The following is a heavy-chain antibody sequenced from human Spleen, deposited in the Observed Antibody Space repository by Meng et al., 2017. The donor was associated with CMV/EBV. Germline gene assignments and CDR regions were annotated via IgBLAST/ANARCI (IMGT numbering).Heavy chain of an antibody. V-gene: IGHV3-30*03. CDR2: ISFDGSNE. Sequence: GGSLRLSCAASGFTFSGYVMHWVRQTPGKGLEWVAIISFDGSNEYYAESVKGRFTISRDNSKNTLYLQMNSLRAEDTAVYYCARDQGNSWCMDVWGQGTTGTV. CDR1: GFTFSGYV. J-gene: IGHJ6*02. CDR3: ARDQGNSWCMDV. D-gene: IGHD6-13*01.